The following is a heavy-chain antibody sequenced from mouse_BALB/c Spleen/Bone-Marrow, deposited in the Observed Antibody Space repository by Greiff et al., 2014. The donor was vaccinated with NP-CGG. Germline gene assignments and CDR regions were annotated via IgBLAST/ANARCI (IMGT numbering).Heavy chain of an antibody. CDR1: GFNIKDTY. J-gene: IGHJ4*01. Sequence: EVQLQQSGAELVKPGASVKLSCTASGFNIKDTYMHWVKQRPEQGLEWIGRIDPANGNTKYDPKFQGKATITADTSSNTAYPQLSSLTSEDTAVYYCARGLLQYYYAMDYWGQGTSVTVSS. CDR2: IDPANGNT. CDR3: ARGLLQYYYAMDY. V-gene: IGHV14-3*02. D-gene: IGHD2-3*01.